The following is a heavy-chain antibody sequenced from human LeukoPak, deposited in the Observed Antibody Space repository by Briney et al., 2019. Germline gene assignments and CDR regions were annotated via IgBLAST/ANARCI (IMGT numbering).Heavy chain of an antibody. Sequence: AASVNVSSKTSVYAFSDYTIHWVRQAPGQGLEWMGWINPSSNAATYAQRFEGRVSLTRDTSISTADMVLTSLTSDDTGVYYCARSRELLDFDTWGQATLVSVSS. CDR2: INPSSNAA. V-gene: IGHV1-2*02. CDR1: VYAFSDYT. D-gene: IGHD3-10*01. J-gene: IGHJ4*02. CDR3: ARSRELLDFDT.